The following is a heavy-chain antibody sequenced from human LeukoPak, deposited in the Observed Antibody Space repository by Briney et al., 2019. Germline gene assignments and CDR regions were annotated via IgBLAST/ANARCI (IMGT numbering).Heavy chain of an antibody. CDR3: ARDRRAGATEDPHFVVY. CDR1: GFTFSSYW. J-gene: IGHJ4*02. D-gene: IGHD1-26*01. CDR2: INSDGSST. V-gene: IGHV3-74*01. Sequence: PGGSLRLSCAASGFTFSSYWMHWVRQAPGKGLVWVSRINSDGSSTSYADSVKGRFTISRDNAKNTLYLQMNSLRAEDTAVYYCARDRRAGATEDPHFVVYWGQGTLVTVSS.